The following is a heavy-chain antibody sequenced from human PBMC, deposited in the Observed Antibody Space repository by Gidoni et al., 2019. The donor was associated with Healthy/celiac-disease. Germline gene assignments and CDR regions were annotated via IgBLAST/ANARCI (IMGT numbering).Heavy chain of an antibody. CDR3: ARAMDSSGFLTKIDAFDI. J-gene: IGHJ3*02. D-gene: IGHD3-22*01. Sequence: QVQLVESGGGVVQPGRSLRLSCAASGFTFSSYGLHWVRQAPGKGLEWVAVIWYDGSNKYYADSVKGRFTISRDNSKNTLYLQMNSLRAEDTAVYYCARAMDSSGFLTKIDAFDIWGQGTMVTVSS. CDR1: GFTFSSYG. CDR2: IWYDGSNK. V-gene: IGHV3-33*01.